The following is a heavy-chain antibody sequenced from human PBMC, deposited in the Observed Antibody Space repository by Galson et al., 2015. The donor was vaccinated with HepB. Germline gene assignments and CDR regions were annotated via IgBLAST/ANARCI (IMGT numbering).Heavy chain of an antibody. V-gene: IGHV1-46*01. J-gene: IGHJ3*02. CDR3: AREEVMVRGHIPHDAFDI. Sequence: SVKVSCKASGYTFTSYYMHWVRQAPGQGLEWMGIINPSGGSTSYAQKFQGRVTMTRDTSTSTVYMELSSLRSEDTAVYYCAREEVMVRGHIPHDAFDIWGQGTMVTVSS. CDR1: GYTFTSYY. D-gene: IGHD3-10*01. CDR2: INPSGGST.